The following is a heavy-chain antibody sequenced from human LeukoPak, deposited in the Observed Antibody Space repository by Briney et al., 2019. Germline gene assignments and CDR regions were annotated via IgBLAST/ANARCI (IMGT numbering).Heavy chain of an antibody. CDR2: IYYSGNT. Sequence: SETLSLTCTVSGGSINGYYCSWIRQPPGRGLEWIGYIYYSGNTNYSPSLKSRVTMSVDTSKNQFSLKLSSVTAADTAVYYCARGKVVAGTPGQNSWDYWGQGTLVTVSS. CDR1: GGSINGYY. J-gene: IGHJ4*02. D-gene: IGHD6-19*01. V-gene: IGHV4-59*12. CDR3: ARGKVVAGTPGQNSWDY.